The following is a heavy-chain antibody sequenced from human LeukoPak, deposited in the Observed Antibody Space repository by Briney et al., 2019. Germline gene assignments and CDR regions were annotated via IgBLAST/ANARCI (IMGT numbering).Heavy chain of an antibody. CDR2: IYTSGST. D-gene: IGHD6-13*01. CDR3: ARASIAAAGKVDY. Sequence: PSQTLSLTCTVSGGSISSGDYYWSWIRQPAGKGLEWIGRIYTSGSTNYNPSLKSRVTISVDTSKNQFSLKLSSVTAADTAVYYCARASIAAAGKVDYWGQGTLVTVSS. J-gene: IGHJ4*02. V-gene: IGHV4-61*02. CDR1: GGSISSGDYY.